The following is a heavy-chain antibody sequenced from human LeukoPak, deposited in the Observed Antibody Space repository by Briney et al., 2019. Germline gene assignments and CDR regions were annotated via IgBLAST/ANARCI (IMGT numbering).Heavy chain of an antibody. CDR3: ARDVGIAVAVLDY. D-gene: IGHD6-19*01. V-gene: IGHV3-21*01. CDR2: ISSSSSYI. Sequence: GGSLRLSCAASGFTFSSYSMNWVRQAPGKGPEWVSSISSSSSYIYYADSVKGRFTISRDNAKNSLYLQMNSLRAEDTAVYYCARDVGIAVAVLDYWGQGTLVTVSS. J-gene: IGHJ4*02. CDR1: GFTFSSYS.